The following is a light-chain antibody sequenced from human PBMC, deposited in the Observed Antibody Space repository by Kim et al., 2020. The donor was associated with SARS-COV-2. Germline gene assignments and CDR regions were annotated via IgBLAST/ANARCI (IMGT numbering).Light chain of an antibody. Sequence: GLSITVSCTGTSSDVGAYNYVSWYQQHPGKAPKLMIYDVSNRPSGVSNRFSGSKSGNTASLTISGLQAEDETDYYCSSYTSSSTVVFGGGTQLTVL. CDR2: DVS. V-gene: IGLV2-14*03. CDR1: SSDVGAYNY. J-gene: IGLJ2*01. CDR3: SSYTSSSTVV.